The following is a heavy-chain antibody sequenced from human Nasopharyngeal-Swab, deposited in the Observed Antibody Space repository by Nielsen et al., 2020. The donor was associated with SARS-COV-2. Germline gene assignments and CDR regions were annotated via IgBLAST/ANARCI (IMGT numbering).Heavy chain of an antibody. CDR3: AKEYSSSWYRTWFDP. Sequence: GESLKISCAASGFTVSSNYMSWVRQAPGKGLEWVSVIYSGGSTYYADSVKGRFTISSDNSKNTLYLQMNSLRAEDTAVYYCAKEYSSSWYRTWFDPWGQGTLVTVSS. CDR2: IYSGGST. D-gene: IGHD6-13*01. CDR1: GFTVSSNY. J-gene: IGHJ5*02. V-gene: IGHV3-53*01.